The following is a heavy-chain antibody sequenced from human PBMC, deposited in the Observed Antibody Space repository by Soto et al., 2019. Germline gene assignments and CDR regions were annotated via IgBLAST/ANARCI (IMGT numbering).Heavy chain of an antibody. CDR1: GFTFNNYA. CDR2: ISGGGDTT. CDR3: AKGRGGSGSLTPRVDF. J-gene: IGHJ4*02. V-gene: IGHV3-23*01. Sequence: EVQLLESEGGLVQPGGSLRLSCAASGFTFNNYAMTWVRQVPGKGLEWVSAISGGGDTTSYADSVKGRFTISRDGSKNTLYLQMSSLRAEDTALYYCAKGRGGSGSLTPRVDFWGQGTLVSVSS. D-gene: IGHD3-10*01.